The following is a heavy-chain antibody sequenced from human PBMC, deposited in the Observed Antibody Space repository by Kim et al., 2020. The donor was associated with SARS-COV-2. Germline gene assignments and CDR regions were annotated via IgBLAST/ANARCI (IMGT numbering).Heavy chain of an antibody. V-gene: IGHV4-39*01. CDR3: ARYGSGDDFDY. Sequence: SETLSLTCTVSGGSISSSSYYWGWIRQPPGKGLEWIGSIYYSGSTYYNPSLKSRVTISVDTSKNQFSLKLSSVTAADTAVYYCARYGSGDDFDYWGQGTLVTVSS. CDR2: IYYSGST. J-gene: IGHJ4*02. D-gene: IGHD2-15*01. CDR1: GGSISSSSYY.